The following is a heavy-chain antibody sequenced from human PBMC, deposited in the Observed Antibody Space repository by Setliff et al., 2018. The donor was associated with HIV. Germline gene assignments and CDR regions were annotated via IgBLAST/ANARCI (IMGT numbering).Heavy chain of an antibody. J-gene: IGHJ4*02. CDR3: ASPASGGSSGQYHY. CDR1: GGSISSSSYY. Sequence: LSLTCTVSGGSISSSSYYWGWIRQPPGKGLEWIGSIYYSGSTYYNPSLKSRVTISVDTSKNQFSLKLSSVTAADTAVYYCASPASGGSSGQYHYWGQETLVTVSS. V-gene: IGHV4-39*01. D-gene: IGHD6-19*01. CDR2: IYYSGST.